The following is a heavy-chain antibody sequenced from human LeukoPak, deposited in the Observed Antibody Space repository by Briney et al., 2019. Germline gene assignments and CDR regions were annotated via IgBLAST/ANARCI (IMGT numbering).Heavy chain of an antibody. D-gene: IGHD3-22*01. CDR2: IIPIFGTA. Sequence: GASVNVSCKASGGTFSSYAISWVRQAPGQGLEWMGGIIPIFGTANYAQKFQGRVTITADESTSTAYMELSSLRSEDTAVYYCARLGDYYDSSGPLHYWGQGTLVTVSS. V-gene: IGHV1-69*13. CDR1: GGTFSSYA. J-gene: IGHJ4*02. CDR3: ARLGDYYDSSGPLHY.